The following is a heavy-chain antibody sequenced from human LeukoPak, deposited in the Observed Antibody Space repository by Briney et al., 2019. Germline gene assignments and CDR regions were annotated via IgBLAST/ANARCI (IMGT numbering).Heavy chain of an antibody. CDR1: GFAFSTYW. J-gene: IGHJ4*02. CDR3: ARGTAITAGIDF. V-gene: IGHV3-74*01. Sequence: SGGSLRLSCTASGFAFSTYWMFWVRQAPGKGLVWVSQINPEGASTTYGDPAKGRFTASRDNAKNALHLQMNSLRVDDTAVYYCARGTAITAGIDFWGQGTLVIVSS. CDR2: INPEGAST. D-gene: IGHD6-19*01.